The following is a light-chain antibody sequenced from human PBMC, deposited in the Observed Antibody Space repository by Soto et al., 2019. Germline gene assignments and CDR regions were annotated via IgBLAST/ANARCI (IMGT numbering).Light chain of an antibody. CDR3: TAWDGSLSVWV. CDR2: RNN. Sequence: QSVLTQPPSASGTPGQRVTISGSGSSSNIGRNYVYWYQQLPGTAPKLLIYRNNQRPSVVPDRFSGSKSGTSASLAISGLRSEDEADYYCTAWDGSLSVWVFGGGTKLTVL. J-gene: IGLJ3*02. CDR1: SSNIGRNY. V-gene: IGLV1-47*01.